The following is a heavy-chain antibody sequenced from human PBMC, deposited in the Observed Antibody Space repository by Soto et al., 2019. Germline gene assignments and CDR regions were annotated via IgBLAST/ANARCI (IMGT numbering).Heavy chain of an antibody. J-gene: IGHJ4*02. CDR3: ARDGYDGSGSPYPAY. CDR1: GGSMSEYF. D-gene: IGHD3-10*01. Sequence: TSEPLSLTCTVSGGSMSEYFWSWIRQSPGKGLEWIGYVYYLGSTDYNPSLKSRVTISVDTSKRQFSLKLSSVTVADTAVYYCARDGYDGSGSPYPAYWGPGAQVTVSS. V-gene: IGHV4-59*01. CDR2: VYYLGST.